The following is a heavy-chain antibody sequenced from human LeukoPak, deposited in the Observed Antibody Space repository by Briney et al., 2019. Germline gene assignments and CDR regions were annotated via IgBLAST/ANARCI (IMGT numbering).Heavy chain of an antibody. CDR3: ARGISTTGHDY. J-gene: IGHJ4*02. V-gene: IGHV4-38-2*01. Sequence: PSETLSLTCAVSGYSISSGYYWGWIRQPPGKGPEWIGSVFRTGSSYYIPSLKSRVTISVDTSKNQFSLEVSSVTAADTAIYYCARGISTTGHDYWGPGTLVTVSS. CDR1: GYSISSGYY. D-gene: IGHD4-11*01. CDR2: VFRTGSS.